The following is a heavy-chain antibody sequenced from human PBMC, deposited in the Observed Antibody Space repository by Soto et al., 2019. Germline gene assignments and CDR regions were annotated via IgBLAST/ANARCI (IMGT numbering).Heavy chain of an antibody. CDR3: ARDRFYYDGSSGYAEGFDP. Sequence: PSETLSLTCTVSGGSISSYYWSWIRQPPGKGLEWIGYIYYSGSTNYNPPLKGRVTISVDTSKNQFSLKLSSVTAADTAVYYCARDRFYYDGSSGYAEGFDPWGQGTLVTVSS. D-gene: IGHD3-22*01. CDR1: GGSISSYY. V-gene: IGHV4-59*01. J-gene: IGHJ5*02. CDR2: IYYSGST.